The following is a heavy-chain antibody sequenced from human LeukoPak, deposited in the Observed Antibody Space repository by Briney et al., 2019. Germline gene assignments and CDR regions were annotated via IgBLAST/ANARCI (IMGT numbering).Heavy chain of an antibody. V-gene: IGHV3-48*03. CDR2: ISSSGSTI. CDR1: GDTFSSYE. J-gene: IGHJ5*02. CDR3: ARGVDYYDSSGSFDP. Sequence: SCKASGDTFSSYEMNWVRQAPGKGLEWVSYISSSGSTIYYADSVKGRFTISRDNAKNSLYLQMNSLRAEDTAVYYCARGVDYYDSSGSFDPWGQGTLVTVSS. D-gene: IGHD3-22*01.